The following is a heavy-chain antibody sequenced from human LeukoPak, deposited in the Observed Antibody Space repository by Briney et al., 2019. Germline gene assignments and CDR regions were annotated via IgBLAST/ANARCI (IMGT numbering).Heavy chain of an antibody. D-gene: IGHD6-19*01. V-gene: IGHV4-59*08. CDR2: IYYSGST. Sequence: ASETLSLTCTVSGGSISIYYWSWIRQPPGKGLEWIGYIYYSGSTNYNPSLKSRVTISVDTSKNQFSLKLSSVTAADTAVYYCARLGSGLDYWGQGTLVTVSS. CDR1: GGSISIYY. J-gene: IGHJ4*02. CDR3: ARLGSGLDY.